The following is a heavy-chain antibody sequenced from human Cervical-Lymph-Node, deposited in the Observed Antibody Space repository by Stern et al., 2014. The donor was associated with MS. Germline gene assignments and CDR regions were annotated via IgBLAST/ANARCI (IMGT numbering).Heavy chain of an antibody. J-gene: IGHJ4*02. Sequence: QLQLQESGPGLVKPSETLSLTCTVSGYSINRGDFHWSWVRQSPGKGLEWIGFIYYSGTNYNNPSLKSRVTMSIDTSTNQFSLNLASVTAADTALYFCARMKTGLRENRGFDFWGQGTQVTVSS. D-gene: IGHD1-14*01. CDR2: IYYSGTN. CDR3: ARMKTGLRENRGFDF. CDR1: GYSINRGDFH. V-gene: IGHV4-30-4*01.